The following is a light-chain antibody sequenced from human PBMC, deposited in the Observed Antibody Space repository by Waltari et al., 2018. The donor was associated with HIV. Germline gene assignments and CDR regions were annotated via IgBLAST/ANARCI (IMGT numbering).Light chain of an antibody. CDR3: SSYAGSDNYVI. Sequence: SALTQPPSASGSPGQSVTISCTGTSSDVGGYKYVSWYQQNPGKAPKLMIYEVSQRPSGVPDRFSGSKSGNTASLTVSGLQAEDEADYYCSSYAGSDNYVIFGGGTKLTVL. CDR1: SSDVGGYKY. V-gene: IGLV2-8*01. CDR2: EVS. J-gene: IGLJ2*01.